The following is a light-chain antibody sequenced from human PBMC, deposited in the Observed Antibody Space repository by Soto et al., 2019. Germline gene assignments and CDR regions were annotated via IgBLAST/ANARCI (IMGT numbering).Light chain of an antibody. J-gene: IGLJ3*02. CDR2: EVS. CDR1: SSDVGGYNY. V-gene: IGLV2-14*01. Sequence: QSALTQPASVSGSPGQSITISCTGTSSDVGGYNYVSWYQQHPGKAPKLMIYEVSNRPSGVSNCFSGSKSGNTASLTISGLQAEDEDDYYCSSYTSSSTWVFGGGTKLTV. CDR3: SSYTSSSTWV.